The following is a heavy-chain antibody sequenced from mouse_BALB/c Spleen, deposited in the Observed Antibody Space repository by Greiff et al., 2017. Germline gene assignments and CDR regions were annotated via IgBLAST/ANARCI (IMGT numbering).Heavy chain of an antibody. CDR1: GFTFSSFG. CDR3: ARTEDYDGYYYAMDY. D-gene: IGHD2-4*01. J-gene: IGHJ4*01. V-gene: IGHV5-17*02. Sequence: EVKLVESGGGLVKPGGSRKLSCAASGFTFSSFGMHWVRQAPEKGLEWVAYISSGSSTIYYADTVKGRFTISRDNPKNTLFLQMTSLRSEDTAMYYCARTEDYDGYYYAMDYWGQGTSVTVSS. CDR2: ISSGSSTI.